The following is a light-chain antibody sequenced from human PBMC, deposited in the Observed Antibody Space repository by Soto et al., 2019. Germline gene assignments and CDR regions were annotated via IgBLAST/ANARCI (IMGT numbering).Light chain of an antibody. V-gene: IGLV1-40*01. J-gene: IGLJ3*02. CDR1: SSNLGAGYD. CDR3: QAYDYSLTASV. CDR2: GNR. Sequence: QSVLTQPPSGAGAPGQRVTISCTGNSSNLGAGYDVHWYQQLPGAAPKLVIFGNRNWPSGVPERFSGSKSGTSASLDITGLQAEDEADYYCQAYDYSLTASVFGGGTKLTV.